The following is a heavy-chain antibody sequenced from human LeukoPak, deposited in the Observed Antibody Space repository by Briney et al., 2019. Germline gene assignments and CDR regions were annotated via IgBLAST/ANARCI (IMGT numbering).Heavy chain of an antibody. V-gene: IGHV4-59*11. J-gene: IGHJ3*02. CDR3: ARGPYYDSSGYYSDAFDI. CDR2: IYYSGST. Sequence: LETLSLTCTVSGGSISSHYWSWIRQPPGKGLEWIGYIYYSGSTNYNPSLKSRVTISVDTSKNQFSLKLSSLTAADTAVYYCARGPYYDSSGYYSDAFDIWGQGTMVTVSS. CDR1: GGSISSHY. D-gene: IGHD3-22*01.